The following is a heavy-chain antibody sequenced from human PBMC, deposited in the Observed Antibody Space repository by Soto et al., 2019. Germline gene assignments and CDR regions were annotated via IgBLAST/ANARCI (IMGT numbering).Heavy chain of an antibody. CDR3: ARHHVRGRTIAGAAEF. V-gene: IGHV4-34*01. CDR1: GKALSGYY. CDR2: INHSGNT. J-gene: IGHJ4*02. Sequence: KPSETLSLTCAVYGKALSGYYWSWIRQPPGKALEWIGEINHSGNTNYNPSLKSRVTISVDTSKNQLFLSLSSVTAADTAMYYCARHHVRGRTIAGAAEFWGQGTLVTVSS. D-gene: IGHD1-26*01.